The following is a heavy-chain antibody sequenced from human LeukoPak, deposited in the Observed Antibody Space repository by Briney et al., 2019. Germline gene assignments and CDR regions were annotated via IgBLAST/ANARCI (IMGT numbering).Heavy chain of an antibody. CDR2: IYYNGST. CDR3: AREGSGSLFYYGMDV. J-gene: IGHJ6*02. D-gene: IGHD3-10*01. CDR1: GGSISSSSDY. Sequence: SETLSLTCTVSGGSISSSSDYWGWIRQPPGKGLEWIGSIYYNGSTYYNPSLKSRVTISVDTSKKRFSLRLTSVTAADSAFYYCAREGSGSLFYYGMDVWGQGTTVTVSS. V-gene: IGHV4-39*02.